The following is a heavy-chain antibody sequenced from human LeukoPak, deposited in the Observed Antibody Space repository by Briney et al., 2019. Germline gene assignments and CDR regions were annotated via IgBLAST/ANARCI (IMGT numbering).Heavy chain of an antibody. CDR2: INHSGST. V-gene: IGHV4-34*01. CDR1: GGSFSGCY. Sequence: SPSETLSLTCAVYGGSFSGCYWSWIRQPPGKGLEWTGEINHSGSTNYNPSLKSRVTISVDTSKNQFSLKLSSVTAADTAVYYCARETSSGYFLRDYWGQGTLVTVSS. D-gene: IGHD3-22*01. CDR3: ARETSSGYFLRDY. J-gene: IGHJ4*02.